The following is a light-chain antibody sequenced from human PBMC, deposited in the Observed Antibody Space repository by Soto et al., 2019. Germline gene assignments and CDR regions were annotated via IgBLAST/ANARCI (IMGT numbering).Light chain of an antibody. CDR2: EGH. V-gene: IGLV2-14*02. J-gene: IGLJ1*01. Sequence: QSVLAQPASVSGSPGQSITISCTGASGYVGTYSLVSWYQQHPGKAPKVVIYEGHKRPSGVPDRFSGSTSVNTASLTISGLQTDDEADYFCFSFTTSHTHIFGTGTKLTVL. CDR1: SGYVGTYSL. CDR3: FSFTTSHTHI.